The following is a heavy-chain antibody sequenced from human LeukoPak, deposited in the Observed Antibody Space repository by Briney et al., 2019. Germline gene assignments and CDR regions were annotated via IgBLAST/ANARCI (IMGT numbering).Heavy chain of an antibody. D-gene: IGHD6-13*01. CDR1: GFTFSDCD. J-gene: IGHJ4*02. V-gene: IGHV3-21*01. CDR3: ARAYPPLRTAAAGDQ. Sequence: GGSLRLSCTASGFTFSDCDMSWVRQAPGKGLEWVSSISYRSSPIYYADSEKGRFTISRDNAKNSLYLQMDSLRAGDTAVYYCARAYPPLRTAAAGDQWGQGTLVTVSS. CDR2: ISYRSSPI.